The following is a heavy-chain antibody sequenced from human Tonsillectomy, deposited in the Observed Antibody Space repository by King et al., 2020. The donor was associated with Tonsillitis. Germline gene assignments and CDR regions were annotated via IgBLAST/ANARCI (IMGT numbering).Heavy chain of an antibody. CDR3: AISSGWYFDY. CDR2: IYYSGST. D-gene: IGHD6-19*01. Sequence: QLQESGPGLVKPSETLSLTCSVSGGSISSSYWSWIRQPPGKRLEGIGYIYYSGSTNDNPSLKSRVTTSGETSKNQFSLRMSSVAVADTAVYYCAISSGWYFDYWGQGTLVTVSS. CDR1: GGSISSSY. J-gene: IGHJ4*02. V-gene: IGHV4-59*01.